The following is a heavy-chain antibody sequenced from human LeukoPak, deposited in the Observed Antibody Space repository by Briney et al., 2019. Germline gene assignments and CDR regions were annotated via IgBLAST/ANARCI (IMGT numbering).Heavy chain of an antibody. CDR3: VTAMAGNDWYFDL. J-gene: IGHJ2*01. Sequence: SETLSLTCTVSRGSISSYYWSWIRQPPGKGLEWIGYISYSGTTIYNPSLNSRVAISVDTSKNHFSLKLTSVTAADTAVYYCVTAMAGNDWYFDLWGRGTLVTPSA. D-gene: IGHD5-18*01. CDR2: ISYSGTT. CDR1: RGSISSYY. V-gene: IGHV4-59*08.